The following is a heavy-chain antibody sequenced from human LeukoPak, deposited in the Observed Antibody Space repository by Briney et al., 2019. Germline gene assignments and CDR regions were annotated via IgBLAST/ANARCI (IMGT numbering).Heavy chain of an antibody. V-gene: IGHV3-21*01. D-gene: IGHD3-10*01. CDR1: GFTFSTFA. Sequence: PGGSLRLSCAASGFTFSTFAMIWVRQPPGKGLEWVSSIFPSGGEIHYADSVRGRFTISRDNAKNSLFLQMNSLRAEDTAVYYCAREMSGSGKSYWGQGNLVTVSS. CDR2: IFPSGGEI. CDR3: AREMSGSGKSY. J-gene: IGHJ4*02.